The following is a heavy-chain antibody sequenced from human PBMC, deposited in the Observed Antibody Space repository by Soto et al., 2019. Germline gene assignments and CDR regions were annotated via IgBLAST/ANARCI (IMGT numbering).Heavy chain of an antibody. CDR1: GFTFSSYA. Sequence: PGGSLRLSCAASGFTFSSYAMSWVRQAPGKGLEWVSAISGSGGSTYYADSVKGRFTISRDNSKNTLYLQMNSLRAEDTAVYYCAKALSRYYYDSSGYFGYWGQGTLVTVSS. CDR2: ISGSGGST. J-gene: IGHJ4*02. D-gene: IGHD3-22*01. CDR3: AKALSRYYYDSSGYFGY. V-gene: IGHV3-23*01.